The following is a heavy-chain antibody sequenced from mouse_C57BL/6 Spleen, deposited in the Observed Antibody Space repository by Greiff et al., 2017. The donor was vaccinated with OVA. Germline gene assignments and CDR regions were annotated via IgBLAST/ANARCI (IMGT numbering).Heavy chain of an antibody. D-gene: IGHD2-4*01. V-gene: IGHV1-9*01. CDR2: ILPGSGST. Sequence: VMLVESGAELMKPGASVKLSCKATGYTFTGYWIEWVKQRPGHGLEWIGEILPGSGSTNYNEKFKGKATFTADTSSNTAYMQLSSLTTEDSAIYYCARYSGYDYDGGFAYWGQGTLVTVSA. J-gene: IGHJ3*01. CDR1: GYTFTGYW. CDR3: ARYSGYDYDGGFAY.